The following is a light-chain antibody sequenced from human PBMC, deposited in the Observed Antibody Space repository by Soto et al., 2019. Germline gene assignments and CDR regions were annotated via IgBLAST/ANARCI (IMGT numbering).Light chain of an antibody. CDR2: ETS. CDR3: LQHNTYPYT. J-gene: IGKJ2*01. V-gene: IGKV1-17*03. Sequence: DVQMAQSPSAMSASVGDRVTIACRASQDISRFVAWFQHKPGRAPERLIYETSNLQPGGPSRFSGRGSGTEFPLAISGLQPEDYATYYGLQHNTYPYTFGHGTKLESK. CDR1: QDISRF.